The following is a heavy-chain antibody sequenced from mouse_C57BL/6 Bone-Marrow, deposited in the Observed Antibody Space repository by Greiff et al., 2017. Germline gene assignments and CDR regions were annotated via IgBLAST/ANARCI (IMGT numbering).Heavy chain of an antibody. CDR3: TQCAMDY. Sequence: VQLQQSGAELVRPGASVTLSCKASGYTFTDYEMHWVKQTPVHGLEWIGAIDPETGGTAYNQKFKGKAILTADKSSSTAYMGLLSLTSEDSSVYYCTQCAMDYWGQGTSVTVSS. V-gene: IGHV1-15*01. CDR2: IDPETGGT. CDR1: GYTFTDYE. J-gene: IGHJ4*01. D-gene: IGHD6-1*01.